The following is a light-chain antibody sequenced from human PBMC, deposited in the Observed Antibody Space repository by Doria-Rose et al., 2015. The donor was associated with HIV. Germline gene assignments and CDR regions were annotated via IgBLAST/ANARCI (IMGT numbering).Light chain of an antibody. CDR1: QSISAW. Sequence: TQSPSTLSASVGDRVTITCRASQSISAWLAWYQQKPGKAPKLLIYKASSLESGVPSRFSGSGSGTEFTLTISSLQPEDFATYYCQQSYSTPRTFGQGTKLEIK. V-gene: IGKV1-5*03. CDR2: KAS. J-gene: IGKJ2*02. CDR3: QQSYSTPRT.